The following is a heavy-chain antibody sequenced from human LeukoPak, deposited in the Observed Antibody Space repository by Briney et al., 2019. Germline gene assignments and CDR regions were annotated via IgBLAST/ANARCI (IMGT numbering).Heavy chain of an antibody. Sequence: PGGSPRLSCAASGFTFSNYAMSWVRQSPGRGLEWVSFLSFDGSNEFYADSLKGRFTISRDNSKDTLYLQMDSLRAEDTALYYCAREEHDYVWGSYRYYYYYGIDVRGQGTTVTVSS. J-gene: IGHJ6*02. CDR2: LSFDGSNE. V-gene: IGHV3-30*03. CDR1: GFTFSNYA. D-gene: IGHD3-16*02. CDR3: AREEHDYVWGSYRYYYYYGIDV.